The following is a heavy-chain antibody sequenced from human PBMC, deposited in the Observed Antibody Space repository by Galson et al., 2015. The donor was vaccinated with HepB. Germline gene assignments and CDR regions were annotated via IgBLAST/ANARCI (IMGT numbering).Heavy chain of an antibody. J-gene: IGHJ6*02. CDR3: ATFYYYYDSSGYFGNLGMDV. CDR1: GYTLTELS. Sequence: SVKVSCKVSGYTLTELSMHWVRQAPGKGLEWMGGFDPEDGETIYAQKFQGRVTMTEDTSTDTAYMELSSLRSEDTAVYYCATFYYYYDSSGYFGNLGMDVWGQGTTVTVSS. D-gene: IGHD3-22*01. V-gene: IGHV1-24*01. CDR2: FDPEDGET.